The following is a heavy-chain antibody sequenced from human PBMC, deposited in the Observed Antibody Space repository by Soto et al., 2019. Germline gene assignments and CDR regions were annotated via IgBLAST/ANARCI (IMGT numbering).Heavy chain of an antibody. CDR1: GFIFRSYA. D-gene: IGHD5-18*01. CDR2: ISGSGDST. V-gene: IGHV3-23*01. J-gene: IGHJ5*01. Sequence: EVQLLESGGGLVQQGGSLRLSCAASGFIFRSYAMNWVRQAAGKGLERVSGISGSGDSTYYADAVKGRFTISRDNSKKTLFLQMNSLRDDDGAVYYCAKAGVGGFRGWDTFNWFDSWGQGILVTVSS. CDR3: AKAGVGGFRGWDTFNWFDS.